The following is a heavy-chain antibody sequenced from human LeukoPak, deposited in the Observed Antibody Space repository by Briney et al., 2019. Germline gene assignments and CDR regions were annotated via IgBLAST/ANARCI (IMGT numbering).Heavy chain of an antibody. Sequence: GGSLRLSCAASGFTFSSYNMNWVRQAPGKGLEWVSSISSRSSYINYADSVKGRFTISRDNAKNSLFLQMNTLRAEDTAVYYCARLIAAAGLIDYWGQGTLVTVSS. D-gene: IGHD6-13*01. CDR2: ISSRSSYI. CDR3: ARLIAAAGLIDY. V-gene: IGHV3-21*01. J-gene: IGHJ4*02. CDR1: GFTFSSYN.